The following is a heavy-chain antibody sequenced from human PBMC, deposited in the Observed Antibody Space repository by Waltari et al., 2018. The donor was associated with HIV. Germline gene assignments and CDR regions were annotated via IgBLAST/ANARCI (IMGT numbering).Heavy chain of an antibody. CDR1: RFPLSSNW. Sequence: EVQLVESGGGLVQPGGSRRLQCAAPRFPLSSNWMIWVRQAPGKGLGWVANIKQDGSEKYYVDSWNGRFTISRNNAENSLYLQMNSLRAEDTAVYYCARGGFYGSGSKVNWGQGTLVTVSS. CDR2: IKQDGSEK. V-gene: IGHV3-7*04. CDR3: ARGGFYGSGSKVN. D-gene: IGHD3-10*01. J-gene: IGHJ4*02.